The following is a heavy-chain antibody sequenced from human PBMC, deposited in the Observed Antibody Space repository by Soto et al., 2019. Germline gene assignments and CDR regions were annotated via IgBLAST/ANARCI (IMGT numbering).Heavy chain of an antibody. J-gene: IGHJ4*02. CDR2: FSLSGTT. V-gene: IGHV4-4*07. Sequence: LSLTCTVSGASITGSSYWSWIRQPAGKGLEWIGRFSLSGTTNYNPSLGGRVTMSADVSKNQFSLRLTSVTAADTALYYCARGMTPLGAPAWYYFDSWGQGTLVTVSS. D-gene: IGHD2-15*01. CDR3: ARGMTPLGAPAWYYFDS. CDR1: GASITGSSY.